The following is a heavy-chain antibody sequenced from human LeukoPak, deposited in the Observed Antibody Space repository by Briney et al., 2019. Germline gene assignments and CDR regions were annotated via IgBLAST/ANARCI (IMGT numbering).Heavy chain of an antibody. J-gene: IGHJ4*02. CDR1: GFTFSSYA. CDR3: ARGRTTVTTYYFDY. CDR2: ISGSGGST. D-gene: IGHD4-17*01. Sequence: GGSLRLSCAASGFTFSSYAMSWVRQAPGKGLEWVSAISGSGGSTYYADSVKGRFTISRDNTKNTLYLQMNSLRAEDTAVYYCARGRTTVTTYYFDYWGQGTLVTVSS. V-gene: IGHV3-23*01.